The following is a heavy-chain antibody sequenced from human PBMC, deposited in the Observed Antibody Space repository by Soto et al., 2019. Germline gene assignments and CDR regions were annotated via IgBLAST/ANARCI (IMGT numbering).Heavy chain of an antibody. V-gene: IGHV3-53*01. CDR2: IYSGGAT. D-gene: IGHD3-10*01. J-gene: IGHJ4*02. CDR1: GFSVSSNY. Sequence: GWSLRLSCAASGFSVSSNYMSWVRQAPGKGLEWVSFIYSGGATYYADSVKGRSTISRDNSNNTVNLQMSSLRAEDTAVYYCATGGSLDYWGQGALVTVSS. CDR3: ATGGSLDY.